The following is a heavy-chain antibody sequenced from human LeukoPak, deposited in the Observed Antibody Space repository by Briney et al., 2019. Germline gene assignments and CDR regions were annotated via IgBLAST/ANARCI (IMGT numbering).Heavy chain of an antibody. D-gene: IGHD3-9*01. CDR1: GGSISSGGYS. CDR3: ARARYVNSFYAFDI. V-gene: IGHV4-30-2*01. CDR2: IYHSGST. J-gene: IGHJ3*02. Sequence: PPQTLSLTCTVSGGSISSGGYSWSWIRQPPGKGLEWIGYIYHSGSTYYNPSLKSRVTISVDRSKNQFSLKLSSVTAADTAVYYCARARYVNSFYAFDIWGQGTVVTVSS.